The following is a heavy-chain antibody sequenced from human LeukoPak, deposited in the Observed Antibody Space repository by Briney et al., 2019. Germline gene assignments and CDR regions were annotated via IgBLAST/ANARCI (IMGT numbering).Heavy chain of an antibody. J-gene: IGHJ4*02. Sequence: GASVKVSCKASGYTFTDYYMHWVRQAPGQGLEWMGWINPNSGGTNYAQKFQGRVTMTRDTSISTAYMEVSRLGSDDTAVYYCARTLFLTGYSAAFDYWGQGTLVTVSS. V-gene: IGHV1-2*02. CDR2: INPNSGGT. D-gene: IGHD3-9*01. CDR1: GYTFTDYY. CDR3: ARTLFLTGYSAAFDY.